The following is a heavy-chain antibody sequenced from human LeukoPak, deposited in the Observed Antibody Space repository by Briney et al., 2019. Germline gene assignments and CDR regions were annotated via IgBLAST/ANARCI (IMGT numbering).Heavy chain of an antibody. Sequence: GSLRLSWAASEFTFRSYAMQWVRQAPGKGLEWVSGISDSGDRTFYAHSVKGRFTISRDNSKNTLYLQMNSLRAEDTAMYYCAKYLTAKGPPYALEVWGQGTTVTVSS. J-gene: IGHJ6*02. D-gene: IGHD1-14*01. CDR2: ISDSGDRT. CDR1: EFTFRSYA. CDR3: AKYLTAKGPPYALEV. V-gene: IGHV3-23*01.